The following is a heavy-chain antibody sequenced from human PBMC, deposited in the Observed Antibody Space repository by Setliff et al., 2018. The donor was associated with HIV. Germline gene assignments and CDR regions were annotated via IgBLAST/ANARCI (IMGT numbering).Heavy chain of an antibody. V-gene: IGHV1-69*10. Sequence: SVKVSCKASGDTSSTYAINWVRQAPGQGLEWMGQFIPILDITNYAQKFQGRVTITADKSTNTMYMEMTSLTSGDTAVYYCAGPGGDEAFDIWGQGTMVTVSS. J-gene: IGHJ3*02. CDR3: AGPGGDEAFDI. D-gene: IGHD3-16*01. CDR2: FIPILDIT. CDR1: GDTSSTYA.